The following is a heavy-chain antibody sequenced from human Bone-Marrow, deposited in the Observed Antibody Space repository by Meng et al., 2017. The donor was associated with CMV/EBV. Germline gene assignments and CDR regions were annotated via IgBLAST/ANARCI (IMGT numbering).Heavy chain of an antibody. CDR1: GFSLSTNGMR. CDR3: ARIRLGYYDSHRGAFDI. J-gene: IGHJ3*02. Sequence: SGPTLVKPTQTLTLTCTFSGFSLSTNGMRVSWIRQPPGKALEWLARIDWDDDKYYSTSLKTRLTISKDTSKNQVVLTMTNMDPVDTATYYCARIRLGYYDSHRGAFDIWGQGTMVTVSS. D-gene: IGHD3-22*01. CDR2: IDWDDDK. V-gene: IGHV2-70D*14.